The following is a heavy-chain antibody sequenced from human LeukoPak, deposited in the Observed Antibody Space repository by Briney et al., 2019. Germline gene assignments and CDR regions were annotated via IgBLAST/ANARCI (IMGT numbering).Heavy chain of an antibody. Sequence: GGSLRLSCTASGFAFNTYWMSWVRQAPGKGLKWVANIKPDGNDKYYVDSVKGRFTISRDNAEDSLYLQMNSLRAEDTAVYYCARIGGWFGNDYWGQGTLVTVSS. J-gene: IGHJ4*02. CDR1: GFAFNTYW. D-gene: IGHD3-10*01. V-gene: IGHV3-7*05. CDR2: IKPDGNDK. CDR3: ARIGGWFGNDY.